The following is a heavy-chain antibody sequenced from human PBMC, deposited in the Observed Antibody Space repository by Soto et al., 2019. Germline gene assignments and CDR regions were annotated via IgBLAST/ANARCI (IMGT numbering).Heavy chain of an antibody. CDR3: ARPSGSYLYYFDY. Sequence: QLQLQESGPGLVTPSETLSLTCTVYGGSISRSGYYWRWIRQPPGKGLEWIGSIYYSGSTYYNPSLKRRVTISVDTSKNQFSLKLSSVTAADTAVYYCARPSGSYLYYFDYWGQGTLVTVSS. CDR1: GGSISRSGYY. CDR2: IYYSGST. V-gene: IGHV4-39*01. D-gene: IGHD1-26*01. J-gene: IGHJ4*02.